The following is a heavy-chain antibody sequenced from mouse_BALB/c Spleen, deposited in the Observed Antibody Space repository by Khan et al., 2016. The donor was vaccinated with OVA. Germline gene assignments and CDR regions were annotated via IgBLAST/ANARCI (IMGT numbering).Heavy chain of an antibody. CDR3: ARGGGGDRFLY. CDR2: ISTYYGDA. V-gene: IGHV1S137*01. Sequence: VQLQESGAELVRPGVSVKISCKGSGYTFTDFTMHWMKQSHAMSLEWIGVISTYYGDANYNQKFKGKATMTVDKSSNTAYMDLARLTSEDSVIYYCARGGGGDRFLYWGQGTLVTVSA. J-gene: IGHJ3*01. CDR1: GYTFTDFT.